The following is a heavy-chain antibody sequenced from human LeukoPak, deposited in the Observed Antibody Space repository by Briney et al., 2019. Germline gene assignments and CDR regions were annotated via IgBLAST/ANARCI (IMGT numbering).Heavy chain of an antibody. CDR3: ARELVGAHFDY. J-gene: IGHJ4*02. Sequence: GGSLRLSCAASGFTFSSYWMHWVRQAPGKGLVWVSRINSDGSSTSYADSVKGRFTISRDNAKNTLYLQVNSLRAEDTAVYYCARELVGAHFDYWGQGTLVTVSS. CDR1: GFTFSSYW. V-gene: IGHV3-74*01. CDR2: INSDGSST. D-gene: IGHD1-26*01.